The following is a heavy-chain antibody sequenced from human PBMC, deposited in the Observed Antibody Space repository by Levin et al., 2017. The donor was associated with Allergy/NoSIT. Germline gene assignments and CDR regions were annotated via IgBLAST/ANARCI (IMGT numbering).Heavy chain of an antibody. V-gene: IGHV4-59*01. Sequence: PSETLSLTCTVSGGSISSYYWSWIRQPPGEGLEWIGYIYYSGSTNYNPSLKSRVTISVDTSKNQFSLKLSSVTAADTAVYYCARALSGYYPLYFDYWGQGTLVTVSS. CDR3: ARALSGYYPLYFDY. CDR1: GGSISSYY. D-gene: IGHD3-22*01. CDR2: IYYSGST. J-gene: IGHJ4*02.